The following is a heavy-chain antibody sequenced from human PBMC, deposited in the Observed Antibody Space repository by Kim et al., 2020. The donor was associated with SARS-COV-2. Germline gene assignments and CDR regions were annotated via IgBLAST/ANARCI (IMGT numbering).Heavy chain of an antibody. CDR3: TRVQGTMVRGP. V-gene: IGHV3-49*03. CDR1: GFTFGDYA. CDR2: IRSKAYGGTT. J-gene: IGHJ5*02. D-gene: IGHD3-10*01. Sequence: GGSLRLSCTASGFTFGDYAMSWFRQAPGKGLEWVGFIRSKAYGGTTEYAASVKGRFTISRDDSKSIAYLQMNSLKTEDTAVYYCTRVQGTMVRGPWGQGTLVTVSS.